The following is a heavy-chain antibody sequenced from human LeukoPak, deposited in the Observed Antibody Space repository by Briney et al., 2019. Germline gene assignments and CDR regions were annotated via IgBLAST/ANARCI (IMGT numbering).Heavy chain of an antibody. CDR2: IYTSGST. Sequence: SQTLSLTCTVSGGSISSGSYYWSWIRQPAGKGLEWIGRIYTSGSTNYNPSLKSRVTTSVDTSKNQFSLKLSSVTAADTAVYYCARGEYGDYRNWGQGTLVTVSS. V-gene: IGHV4-61*02. J-gene: IGHJ4*02. CDR3: ARGEYGDYRN. CDR1: GGSISSGSYY. D-gene: IGHD4-17*01.